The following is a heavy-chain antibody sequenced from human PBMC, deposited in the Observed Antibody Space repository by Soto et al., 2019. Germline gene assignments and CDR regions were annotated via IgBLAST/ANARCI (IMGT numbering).Heavy chain of an antibody. Sequence: SETLSLTCTVSGGSVRSGSFYWSWIRQSPGKGLEWIGYIYYSGRTSYNPSLKSRVTISVDTSKNQFSLNLSSVTAADTAVYYCARDSTAFLFDYWGQGALVTV. CDR1: GGSVRSGSFY. D-gene: IGHD2-2*01. CDR3: ARDSTAFLFDY. CDR2: IYYSGRT. V-gene: IGHV4-61*01. J-gene: IGHJ4*02.